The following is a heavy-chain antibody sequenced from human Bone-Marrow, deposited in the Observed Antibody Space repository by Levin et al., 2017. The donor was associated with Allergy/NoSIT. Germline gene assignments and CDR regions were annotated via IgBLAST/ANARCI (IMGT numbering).Heavy chain of an antibody. CDR3: VVTGYSSSWLPFDY. J-gene: IGHJ4*02. Sequence: SETLSLTCAVYGGSFSGYYWSWIRQPPGKGLEWIGEINHSGSTNYNPSLKSRVTISVDTSKNQFSLKLSSVTAADTAVYYCVVTGYSSSWLPFDYWGQGTLVTVSS. CDR2: INHSGST. D-gene: IGHD6-13*01. V-gene: IGHV4-34*01. CDR1: GGSFSGYY.